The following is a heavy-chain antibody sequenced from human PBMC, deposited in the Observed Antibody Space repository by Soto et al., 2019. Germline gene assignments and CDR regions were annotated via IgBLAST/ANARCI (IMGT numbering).Heavy chain of an antibody. J-gene: IGHJ6*03. CDR2: ISSSGSTI. D-gene: IGHD1-7*01. Sequence: GGSLRLSCAASGFTFSDYYMSWIRQAPGKGLEWVSYISSSGSTIYYADSVKGRFTISRDNAKNSLYLQMNSLRAEDTAVYYCARDVRLNNWNYVYYYYYYMDVWGKGTTVTVAS. CDR3: ARDVRLNNWNYVYYYYYYMDV. V-gene: IGHV3-11*01. CDR1: GFTFSDYY.